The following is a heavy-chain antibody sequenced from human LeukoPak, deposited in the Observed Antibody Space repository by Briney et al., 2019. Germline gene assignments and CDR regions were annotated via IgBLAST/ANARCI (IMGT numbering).Heavy chain of an antibody. CDR2: INQDGSEK. Sequence: GGSLRLSCVASGFTFISYWMNWVRQAPGKGLEWVANINQDGSEKYYVDSVKGRFTISIDNGKNSLYLQLNSLRAEDTAVYYCAREGRGAYFRYWGQDHVVTLSS. CDR3: AREGRGAYFRY. V-gene: IGHV3-7*01. D-gene: IGHD1-26*01. J-gene: IGHJ4*02. CDR1: GFTFISYW.